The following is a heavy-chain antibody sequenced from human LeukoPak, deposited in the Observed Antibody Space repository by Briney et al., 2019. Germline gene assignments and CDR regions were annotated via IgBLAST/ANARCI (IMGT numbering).Heavy chain of an antibody. Sequence: PSETLSLTCTVSGDSISSYFWSWVRQPAGKGLEWIGRIHPSGSTNYNPSLKSRVTLSVDTSKNQFSLKLSSVTAADTAVYYCARGPPPDFDYWGRGTLVSVSS. V-gene: IGHV4-4*07. CDR3: ARGPPPDFDY. CDR1: GDSISSYF. CDR2: IHPSGST. J-gene: IGHJ4*02.